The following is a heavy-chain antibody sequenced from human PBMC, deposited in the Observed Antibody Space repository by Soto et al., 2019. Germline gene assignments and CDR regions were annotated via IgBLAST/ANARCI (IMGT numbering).Heavy chain of an antibody. D-gene: IGHD3-10*01. CDR2: MNPNSGNT. J-gene: IGHJ4*02. CDR3: ARGGVFFFAAPTNPFDY. Sequence: ASVKVSCKASGYTFTCYAMHWVRQAPGQRHEWIGWMNPNSGNTGYAQKFQGRVTMTRNTSISTAYMELSSLRSEDTAVYYCARGGVFFFAAPTNPFDYWGQGTLVTVSS. V-gene: IGHV1-8*02. CDR1: GYTFTCYA.